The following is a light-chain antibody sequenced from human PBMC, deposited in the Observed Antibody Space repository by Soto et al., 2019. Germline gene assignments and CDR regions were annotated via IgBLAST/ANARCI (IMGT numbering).Light chain of an antibody. CDR2: VDS. J-gene: IGKJ2*01. CDR1: QSITNH. CDR3: QQRYSPPYT. Sequence: DIQMTQSPSSLSASVGDRVTITCRASQSITNHLSWYQQKPGKAPNLLIHVDSTLQIGVPSRFSGSGSGTDFTLTISSLQREDFATYFCQQRYSPPYTFGQGTKVDIK. V-gene: IGKV1-39*01.